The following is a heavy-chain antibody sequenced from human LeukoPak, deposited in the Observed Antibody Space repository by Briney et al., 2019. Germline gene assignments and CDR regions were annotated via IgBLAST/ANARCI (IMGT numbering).Heavy chain of an antibody. CDR1: GYTFSSYD. D-gene: IGHD6-6*01. J-gene: IGHJ4*02. CDR2: MNPTGGDS. CDR3: ARQYTSSFEY. Sequence: GASVKVSCKASGYTFSSYDINWVRQATGQGFEWMGWMNPTGGDSGYAQKFQGRITMTRNTSITTAYMELSSLRSEDTAVYYCARQYTSSFEYWGQGTLVTVSS. V-gene: IGHV1-8*01.